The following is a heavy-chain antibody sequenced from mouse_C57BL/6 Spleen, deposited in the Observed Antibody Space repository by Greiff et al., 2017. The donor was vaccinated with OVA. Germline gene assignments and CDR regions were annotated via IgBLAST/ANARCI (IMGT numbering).Heavy chain of an antibody. D-gene: IGHD1-1*01. V-gene: IGHV5-16*01. CDR3: ARVGYYYGSSWYYFDY. CDR1: GFTFSDYY. Sequence: EVNVVESEGGLVQPGSSMKLSCTASGFTFSDYYMAWVRQVPEKGLEWVANINYDGSSTYYLDSLKSRFIISRDNAKNILYLQMSSLKSEDTATYYCARVGYYYGSSWYYFDYWGQGTTLTVSS. J-gene: IGHJ2*01. CDR2: INYDGSST.